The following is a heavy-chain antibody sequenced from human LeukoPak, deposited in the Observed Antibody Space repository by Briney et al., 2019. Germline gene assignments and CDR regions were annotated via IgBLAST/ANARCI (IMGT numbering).Heavy chain of an antibody. CDR1: GFTFSSYA. CDR2: ISYDGSNK. J-gene: IGHJ6*02. CDR3: ARVCIGHYYDSSGYHPFTYYYYYGMDV. D-gene: IGHD3-22*01. Sequence: PGGSLRLSCAASGFTFSSYAMHWVRQAPGKGLEWVAVISYDGSNKYYADSVKGRFTISRDNSKNTLYLQMNSLRAEDTAVYYCARVCIGHYYDSSGYHPFTYYYYYGMDVWGQGTTVTVSS. V-gene: IGHV3-30-3*01.